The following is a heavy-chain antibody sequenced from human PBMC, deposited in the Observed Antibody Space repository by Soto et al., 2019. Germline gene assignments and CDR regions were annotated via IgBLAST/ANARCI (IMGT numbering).Heavy chain of an antibody. V-gene: IGHV3-23*01. Sequence: EVQLLESGGGLVQPGGSLRLSCAASGFTFSSYAMSWVRQAPGKGLEWVSAISGSGGSTYYADSVKGRFTISRDNSKNPLYLQMNSLRAEDTAVYYCAKLSDCSSTSCPDYYYYYGMDVWGQGTTVTVSS. CDR3: AKLSDCSSTSCPDYYYYYGMDV. J-gene: IGHJ6*02. CDR1: GFTFSSYA. CDR2: ISGSGGST. D-gene: IGHD2-2*01.